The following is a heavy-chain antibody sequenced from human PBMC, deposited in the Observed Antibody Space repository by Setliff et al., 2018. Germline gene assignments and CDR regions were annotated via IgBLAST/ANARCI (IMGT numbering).Heavy chain of an antibody. J-gene: IGHJ3*02. Sequence: VXXAPGKGLEWVSYIGESGNNIHYAXXVKGRFTLSRDNAKNSLYRQMNSLRAQDTAVYYCASAGHSGSWFPFDAFHIWGQGTMVTVSS. CDR2: IGESGNNI. CDR3: ASAGHSGSWFPFDAFHI. V-gene: IGHV3-11*04. D-gene: IGHD6-13*01.